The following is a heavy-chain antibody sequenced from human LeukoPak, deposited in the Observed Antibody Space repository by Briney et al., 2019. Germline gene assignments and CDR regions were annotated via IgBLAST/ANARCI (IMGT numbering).Heavy chain of an antibody. J-gene: IGHJ4*02. Sequence: GGSLRLSCAASGFTFSSYAMSWVRQAPGKGLEWVSIISGSGSGTYYADAVKGRFTISRANSKNKLYLQINSLRAEDTAVYYCAKVDNSYDYWGQGTLVTVSS. CDR1: GFTFSSYA. CDR3: AKVDNSYDY. CDR2: ISGSGSGT. D-gene: IGHD1-14*01. V-gene: IGHV3-23*01.